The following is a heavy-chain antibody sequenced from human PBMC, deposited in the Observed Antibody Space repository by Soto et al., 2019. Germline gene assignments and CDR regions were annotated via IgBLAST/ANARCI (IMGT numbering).Heavy chain of an antibody. V-gene: IGHV3-64D*06. CDR2: TSSNGGST. D-gene: IGHD4-17*01. J-gene: IGHJ4*02. CDR3: VKESTVVTPNYFDY. Sequence: GGSLRLSCSASGFTFSSYAMHWVRQAPGKGLEYVSATSSNGGSTYYADSVKGRFTISRDNSKNTLYLQMSSLRAEDTAVYYCVKESTVVTPNYFDYWGQGTLVTVSS. CDR1: GFTFSSYA.